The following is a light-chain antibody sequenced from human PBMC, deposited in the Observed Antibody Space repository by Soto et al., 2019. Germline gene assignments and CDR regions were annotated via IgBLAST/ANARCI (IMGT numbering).Light chain of an antibody. CDR3: QQYNPYPLT. V-gene: IGKV1-5*03. Sequence: DIQMTQSRSTLSASVGARVTITCRSSQSSSTWLAWYQPKPGKATKLLIYKASSLEAGVPARFGGSGSGTLFNVTISSLHSDAFATYYCQQYNPYPLTFGGGTAVDIK. J-gene: IGKJ4*01. CDR1: QSSSTW. CDR2: KAS.